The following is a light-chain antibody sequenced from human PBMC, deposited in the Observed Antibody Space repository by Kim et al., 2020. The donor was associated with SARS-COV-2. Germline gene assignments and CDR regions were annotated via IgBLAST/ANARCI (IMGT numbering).Light chain of an antibody. V-gene: IGKV3-11*01. CDR3: QQRSNWPLT. J-gene: IGKJ4*01. Sequence: WSPGERDTLSCRASQSVSGYIAWYQQKPGQAPRLLIYDASSRASGIPARFSGSGSGTDFTLTISSLEPEDFAVYYCQQRSNWPLTFGGGTKVDIK. CDR2: DAS. CDR1: QSVSGY.